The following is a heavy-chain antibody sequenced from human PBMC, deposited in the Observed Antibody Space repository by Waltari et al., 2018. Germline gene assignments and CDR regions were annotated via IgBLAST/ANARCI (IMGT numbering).Heavy chain of an antibody. V-gene: IGHV3-53*02. D-gene: IGHD2-8*02. CDR1: DFSVRTNY. Sequence: EVRLVETGGGLVQPGGSLRFPCAASDFSVRTNYMTWVRQAPGTGLECVSIIYSSDNAYYAGSVKGRFTISRDNSMNTLFLQMNSLRAEDTAVYYCACGFGNDGVYLAYWGQGALVTVSS. CDR2: IYSSDNA. J-gene: IGHJ4*02. CDR3: ACGFGNDGVYLAY.